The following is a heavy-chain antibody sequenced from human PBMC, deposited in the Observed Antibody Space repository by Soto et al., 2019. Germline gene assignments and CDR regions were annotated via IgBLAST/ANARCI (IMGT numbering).Heavy chain of an antibody. CDR1: GGSISSSSYY. D-gene: IGHD4-17*01. CDR3: ARHLGMGDYVGEVDY. CDR2: IYYSGST. V-gene: IGHV4-39*01. Sequence: SETLSLTCTVSGGSISSSSYYWGWIRQPPGKGLEWIGSIYYSGSTYYNPSLKSRVTISVDTSKNQFSLKLSSVTAADTAVYYCARHLGMGDYVGEVDYWGQGTLVTVSS. J-gene: IGHJ4*02.